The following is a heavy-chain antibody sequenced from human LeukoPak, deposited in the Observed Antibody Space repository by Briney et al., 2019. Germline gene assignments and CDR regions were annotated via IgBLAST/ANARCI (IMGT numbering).Heavy chain of an antibody. CDR1: GFTFSSYG. J-gene: IGHJ4*02. V-gene: IGHV3-30*18. D-gene: IGHD5-18*01. Sequence: GGSLRLSCAASGFTFSSYGMHWVRQAPGKGLEWVAVISYDGSNKYYADSVKGRFTISRDNSKNTLYLQMNSLRAEDTAVYYCAKTPWIQLWLLEKWGQGALVTVSS. CDR2: ISYDGSNK. CDR3: AKTPWIQLWLLEK.